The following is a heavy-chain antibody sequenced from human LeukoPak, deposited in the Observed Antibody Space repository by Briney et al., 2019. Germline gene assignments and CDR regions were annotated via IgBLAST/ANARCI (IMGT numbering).Heavy chain of an antibody. CDR2: ISSDGSGK. CDR1: GFTFNTYW. D-gene: IGHD1-26*01. Sequence: GGSLRLSCAASGFTFNTYWMTWVRQAPGKGVEWVASISSDGSGKYYMDSVKGRFTISRDNAKNSLLLQMNSLRAEDTAVHYCGRVRPGDADYWGQRTLVTVSS. V-gene: IGHV3-7*01. CDR3: GRVRPGDADY. J-gene: IGHJ4*02.